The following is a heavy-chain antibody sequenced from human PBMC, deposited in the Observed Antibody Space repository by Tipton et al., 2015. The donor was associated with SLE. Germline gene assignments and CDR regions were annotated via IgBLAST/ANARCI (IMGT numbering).Heavy chain of an antibody. CDR2: IYHSGST. CDR3: TSGSGGYQRTDY. J-gene: IGHJ4*02. CDR1: GYSISSGFY. V-gene: IGHV4-38-2*02. D-gene: IGHD5-12*01. Sequence: GLVKPSETLSLTCTVSGYSISSGFYWAWIRQPPGKGLELIGTIYHSGSTYYNPSLKSRVSISVDTSKNQFSLQLTSVTAADTALYYCTSGSGGYQRTDYWGQGTLVTVSS.